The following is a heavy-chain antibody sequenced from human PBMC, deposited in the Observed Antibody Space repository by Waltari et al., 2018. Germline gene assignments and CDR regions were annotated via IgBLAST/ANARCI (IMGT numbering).Heavy chain of an antibody. CDR3: AKAALMGAKGGGVDY. D-gene: IGHD1-26*01. Sequence: QVQLVESGGGVVQPGGSLRLSCAASGFTFSSYGMHWVHQAPGKGLEWVAFIRDDGSNKYYADSVKGRFTISRDNSKNTLYLQMNSLRAEDTAVYYCAKAALMGAKGGGVDYWGQGTLVTVSS. J-gene: IGHJ4*02. CDR2: IRDDGSNK. V-gene: IGHV3-30*02. CDR1: GFTFSSYG.